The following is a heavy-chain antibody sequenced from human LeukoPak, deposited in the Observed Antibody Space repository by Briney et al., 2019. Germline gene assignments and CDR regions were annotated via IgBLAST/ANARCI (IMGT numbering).Heavy chain of an antibody. CDR2: INTNTGNP. V-gene: IGHV7-4-1*02. J-gene: IGHJ6*02. D-gene: IGHD3-10*01. CDR3: ARESGRVGDYYGMDV. Sequence: GASVKVSCKASGYTFTSYAMNWVRQAPGQGLEWMGWINTNTGNPTYAQGFTGRFVFSLDTSVSTAYLQISSLKAEDTAIYYCARESGRVGDYYGMDVWGQGTTVTVSS. CDR1: GYTFTSYA.